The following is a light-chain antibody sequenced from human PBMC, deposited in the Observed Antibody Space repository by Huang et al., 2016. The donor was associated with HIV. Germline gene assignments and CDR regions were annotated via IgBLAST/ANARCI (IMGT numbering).Light chain of an antibody. V-gene: IGKV6-21*02. J-gene: IGKJ2*01. CDR1: QSIGNS. CDR2: YAS. Sequence: DIVLTQSPDFQSVTPKEKVTITCRASQSIGNSLLCYQQKPGQSPSLLIKYASQSISGVPSRFSGSGFGTDFTLTINSLESEDAATYYCHQSRSFPYTFGQGTRLEIK. CDR3: HQSRSFPYT.